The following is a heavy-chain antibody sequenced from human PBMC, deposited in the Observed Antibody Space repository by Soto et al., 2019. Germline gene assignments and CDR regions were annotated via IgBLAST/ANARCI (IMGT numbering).Heavy chain of an antibody. D-gene: IGHD6-19*01. CDR3: ARDWGSGWPGRNHYYYGMDV. V-gene: IGHV1-69*13. CDR2: IIPIFGTA. J-gene: IGHJ6*02. Sequence: EASVKVSCKASGGAFSSYAISWVRQAPGQGLEWMGGIIPIFGTANYAQKFQGRVTITADESTSTAYMELSSLRSEDTAVYYCARDWGSGWPGRNHYYYGMDVWGQGTTVTVSS. CDR1: GGAFSSYA.